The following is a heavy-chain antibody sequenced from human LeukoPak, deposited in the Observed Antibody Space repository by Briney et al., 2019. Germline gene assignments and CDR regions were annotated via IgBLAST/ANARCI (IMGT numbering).Heavy chain of an antibody. CDR3: ARDLAFSRLDY. D-gene: IGHD2/OR15-2a*01. V-gene: IGHV3-48*04. CDR2: ISISSTTI. J-gene: IGHJ4*02. Sequence: GGSLRLSCEPSGFSFSTYSMNWVRQAPGKGLEWISYISISSTTIYYADSVKGRFTISRDNARNSLYLQMDSLRVEDTAFYYCARDLAFSRLDYWGQGVLVTVSS. CDR1: GFSFSTYS.